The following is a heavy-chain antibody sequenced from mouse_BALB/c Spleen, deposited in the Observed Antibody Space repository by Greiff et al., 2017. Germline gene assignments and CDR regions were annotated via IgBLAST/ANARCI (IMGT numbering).Heavy chain of an antibody. CDR1: GFNIKDYY. CDR2: IDPENGNT. V-gene: IGHV14-1*02. Sequence: DVKLQESGAKLVRPGALVKLSCKASGFNIKDYYMHWVKQRPEQGLEWIGWIDPENGNTIYDPKFQGKASITADTSSNTAYLQLSSLTSEDTAVYYGARGYGNYRVDYWGQGTTLTVSA. D-gene: IGHD2-1*01. J-gene: IGHJ2*01. CDR3: ARGYGNYRVDY.